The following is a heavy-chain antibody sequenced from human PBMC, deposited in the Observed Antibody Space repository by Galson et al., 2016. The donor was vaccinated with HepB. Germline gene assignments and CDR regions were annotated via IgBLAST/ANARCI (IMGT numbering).Heavy chain of an antibody. D-gene: IGHD5-24*01. CDR1: GGSLRTYF. CDR2: IGDSGST. Sequence: ETLSLTCTVSGGSLRTYFWSWIRQPPGKGLEWIGYIGDSGSTTYNPSLKSRMTISADTSQNQYSLMVSSVTAADTAVYYCARVCRYSCYNDYGMDVWGQGTTVTVSS. J-gene: IGHJ6*02. V-gene: IGHV4-59*01. CDR3: ARVCRYSCYNDYGMDV.